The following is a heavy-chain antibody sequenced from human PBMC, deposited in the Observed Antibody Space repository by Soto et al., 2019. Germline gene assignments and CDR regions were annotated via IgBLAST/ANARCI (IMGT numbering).Heavy chain of an antibody. CDR2: MNPNSGNT. V-gene: IGHV1-8*01. Sequence: ASVKVCCKASGYTFTSYDINWARQATGQGLEWMGWMNPNSGNTGYAQNFQGRVTMTRDTSIRTAYLELSSLRSEDTAVYYCARKIPGTGGFDYWGQGILVTVSS. CDR3: ARKIPGTGGFDY. J-gene: IGHJ4*02. D-gene: IGHD2-8*02. CDR1: GYTFTSYD.